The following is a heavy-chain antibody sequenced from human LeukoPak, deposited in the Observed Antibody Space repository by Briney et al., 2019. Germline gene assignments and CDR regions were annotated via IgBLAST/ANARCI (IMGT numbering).Heavy chain of an antibody. D-gene: IGHD2-2*03. CDR2: VSYSGNT. CDR3: ARAGYCSGTSCQWVPLV. CDR1: GGSISTYY. V-gene: IGHV4-59*01. Sequence: SETLSLTCTVSGGSISTYYWVWIRPSPGKGLEMIGYVSYSGNTNYNPSLKSRVTISVDTSKNQLSLKLCSMTAADTAVYYCARAGYCSGTSCQWVPLVWGQGTTVTVSS. J-gene: IGHJ6*02.